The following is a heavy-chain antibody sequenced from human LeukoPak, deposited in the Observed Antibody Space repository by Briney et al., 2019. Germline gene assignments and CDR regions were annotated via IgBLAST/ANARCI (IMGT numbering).Heavy chain of an antibody. V-gene: IGHV3-30*18. CDR1: GFTFSSYG. CDR2: ISYDGSNK. Sequence: GGSLRLSCAASGFTFSSYGMHWVRQAPGKGLEWVAVISYDGSNKYYADSVKGRFTISRDNSKNTLYLQMNSLRAEDTAVYYCAKDAAAGTRPYYSDYWGQGTLATVSS. J-gene: IGHJ4*02. D-gene: IGHD6-13*01. CDR3: AKDAAAGTRPYYSDY.